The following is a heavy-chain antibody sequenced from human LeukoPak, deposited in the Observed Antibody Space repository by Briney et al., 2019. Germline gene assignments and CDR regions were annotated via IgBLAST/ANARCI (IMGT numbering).Heavy chain of an antibody. CDR2: INNDGTAT. CDR3: ATVSEY. V-gene: IGHV3-74*01. J-gene: IGHJ4*02. CDR1: GFTFNYFS. Sequence: GGSLRLSCAASGFTFNYFSMHWVRQVPGKGLVWVSGINNDGTATYYADSVKGRFTISRDNAKNTVYLQMNGLRAEDTTVYYCATVSEYWGQGTLVTVSS.